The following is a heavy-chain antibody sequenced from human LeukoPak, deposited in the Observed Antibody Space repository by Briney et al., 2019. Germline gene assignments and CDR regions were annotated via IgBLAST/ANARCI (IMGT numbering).Heavy chain of an antibody. Sequence: GSLRLSCAASGFTFRNYVIHWVRQAPGKGLEWVAVTSSDLNVKLYADSVKGRFTISRDDSRSTLYLQMNSLRPEDTAIYYCAREGYYGSGSPPSLYFDYWGQGTLVTVSS. V-gene: IGHV3-30-3*01. CDR2: TSSDLNVK. J-gene: IGHJ4*02. CDR3: AREGYYGSGSPPSLYFDY. D-gene: IGHD3-10*01. CDR1: GFTFRNYV.